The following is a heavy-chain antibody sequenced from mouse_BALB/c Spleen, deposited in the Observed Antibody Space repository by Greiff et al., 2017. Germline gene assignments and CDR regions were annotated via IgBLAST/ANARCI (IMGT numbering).Heavy chain of an antibody. V-gene: IGHV1-4*01. D-gene: IGHD2-4*01. Sequence: QVQLKESGAELARPGASVKMSCKASGYTFTSYTMHWVKQRPGQGLEWIGYINPSSGYTNYNQKFKDKATLTADKSSSTAYMQLSSLTSEDSAVYYCAQSTMITTNYAMDYWGQGTSVTVSS. CDR2: INPSSGYT. J-gene: IGHJ4*01. CDR1: GYTFTSYT. CDR3: AQSTMITTNYAMDY.